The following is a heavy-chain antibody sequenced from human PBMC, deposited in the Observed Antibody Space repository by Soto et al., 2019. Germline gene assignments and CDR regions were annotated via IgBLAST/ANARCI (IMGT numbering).Heavy chain of an antibody. D-gene: IGHD6-19*01. J-gene: IGHJ6*02. CDR2: ISFDGSNK. V-gene: IGHV3-30-3*01. Sequence: QIQLVESGGGVVQPGESLRLSCAASGFTFNYYPMHWVRQTPGKGLEWVAVISFDGSNKYYADSVKGRFTISRDNSKNMLYLQMNSLRAEDAAVYYCARLPGALVAVLYIYPLDGREAMSDVDVWGQGTTVSVSS. CDR3: ARLPGALVAVLYIYPLDGREAMSDVDV. CDR1: GFTFNYYP.